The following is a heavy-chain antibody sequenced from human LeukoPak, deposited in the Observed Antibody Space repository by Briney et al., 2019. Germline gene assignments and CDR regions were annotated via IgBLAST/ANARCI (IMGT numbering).Heavy chain of an antibody. J-gene: IGHJ4*02. CDR1: GFTFSSYW. CDR3: ARVSSSSWWALDY. CDR2: INTDGSST. Sequence: GSLRLSCAASGFTFSSYWMHWARQAPGKGLVWVSRINTDGSSTSYADSVKGRFTISRDNAKNTLYLQMNSLRAEDTAVYYCARVSSSSWWALDYWGQGTLVTVSS. D-gene: IGHD6-13*01. V-gene: IGHV3-74*01.